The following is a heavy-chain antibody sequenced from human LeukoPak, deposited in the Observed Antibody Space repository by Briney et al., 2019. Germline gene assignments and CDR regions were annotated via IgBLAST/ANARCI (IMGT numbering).Heavy chain of an antibody. CDR2: IKEDGTET. CDR3: AKEGRSLQTY. J-gene: IGHJ4*02. V-gene: IGHV3-7*03. CDR1: GFSLANVW. Sequence: GGSLRLSCAASGFSLANVWLHWIRQAPGKGLEWVANIKEDGTETYYVDSVKGRFTISRDNAKNSLYLQMNSLRVEDTAVYYCAKEGRSLQTYWGQGTLVTVSS. D-gene: IGHD5-24*01.